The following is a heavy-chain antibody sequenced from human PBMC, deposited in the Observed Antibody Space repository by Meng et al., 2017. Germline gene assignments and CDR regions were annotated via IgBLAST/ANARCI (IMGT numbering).Heavy chain of an antibody. CDR1: GGSISSGGYY. Sequence: GPTPGAGPGLVKPSPTLSLTCTGSGGSISSGGYYWSWIRQHPGKGLEWIGYIYYSGSTYYNPSLKSRVTISVETSKNQFSLKLSSVTAADTAVYYWASVVRGVINFDYWGQGTLVTVSS. CDR3: ASVVRGVINFDY. J-gene: IGHJ4*02. V-gene: IGHV4-31*03. CDR2: IYYSGST. D-gene: IGHD3-10*02.